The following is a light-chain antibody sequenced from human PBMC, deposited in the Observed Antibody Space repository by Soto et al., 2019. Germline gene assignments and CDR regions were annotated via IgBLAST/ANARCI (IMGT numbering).Light chain of an antibody. Sequence: EIVLTQSPGTLSLSPGERASLSCRASQNVTSTYLAWYQQRPGQPPRLLIYAAFSRATGVPDRFSASGSGTEFTLTITRLEPEDFAVYYCHYYDSSPEFAFGPGTKVDIK. V-gene: IGKV3-20*01. J-gene: IGKJ3*01. CDR1: QNVTSTY. CDR3: HYYDSSPEFA. CDR2: AAF.